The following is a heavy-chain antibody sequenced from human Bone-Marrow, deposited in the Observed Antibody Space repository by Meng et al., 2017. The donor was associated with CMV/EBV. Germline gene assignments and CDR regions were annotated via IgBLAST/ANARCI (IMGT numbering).Heavy chain of an antibody. J-gene: IGHJ5*02. V-gene: IGHV4-59*12. Sequence: GSLRLSCTVSGGSISSYYWSWIRQPPGKGLEWIGYTYYSGSTNYNPSLKSRVTISVDTSKNQFTLKLSSVTAADTAVYYCARGQLLITIFGVVTNHWFDPWGQGTLVTVSS. D-gene: IGHD3-3*01. CDR1: GGSISSYY. CDR2: TYYSGST. CDR3: ARGQLLITIFGVVTNHWFDP.